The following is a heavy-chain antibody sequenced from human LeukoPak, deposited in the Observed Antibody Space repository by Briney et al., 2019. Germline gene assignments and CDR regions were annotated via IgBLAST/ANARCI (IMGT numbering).Heavy chain of an antibody. Sequence: GGSLRLSCAASGFTFSSYWMSWVRQAPGKGLEWVANIKQDGSEKYYVDSVKGRFTISRDNAKNSLYLQTNSLRAEDTAVYYCARTPRGAAAWYWGQGTLVTVSS. D-gene: IGHD2-15*01. CDR2: IKQDGSEK. CDR1: GFTFSSYW. V-gene: IGHV3-7*01. J-gene: IGHJ4*02. CDR3: ARTPRGAAAWY.